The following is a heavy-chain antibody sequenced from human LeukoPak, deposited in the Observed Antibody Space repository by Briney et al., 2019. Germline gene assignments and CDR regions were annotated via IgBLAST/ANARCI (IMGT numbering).Heavy chain of an antibody. D-gene: IGHD6-19*01. CDR1: GGSISSYY. J-gene: IGHJ5*02. Sequence: PSETLSLTCTVSGGSISSYYWSWIRQPPGKGLEWIGYIYYSGSTNYNPSLKNRVTISLDTSKNQFSLKLSSVTAADTAVYYCARDILVRRDSSGWPVRWFDPWGQGTLVTVSP. CDR2: IYYSGST. CDR3: ARDILVRRDSSGWPVRWFDP. V-gene: IGHV4-59*12.